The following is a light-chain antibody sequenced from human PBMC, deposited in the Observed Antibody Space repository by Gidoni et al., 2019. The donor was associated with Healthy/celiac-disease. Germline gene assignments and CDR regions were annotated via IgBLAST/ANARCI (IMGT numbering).Light chain of an antibody. CDR3: QQSYSTPRLT. J-gene: IGKJ4*01. V-gene: IGKV1-39*01. CDR2: AAS. Sequence: IQMTQSPSSLSASVGDRVTITCRASQSISSYLNWYQQKPGKAPKLLIYAASSLQSGVPSRFSGSGSGTDFTLTISSLQPEDFATYYCQQSYSTPRLTXXXXTKXEIK. CDR1: QSISSY.